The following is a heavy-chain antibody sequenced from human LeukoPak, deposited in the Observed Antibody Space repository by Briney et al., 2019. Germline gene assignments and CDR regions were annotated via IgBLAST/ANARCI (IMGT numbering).Heavy chain of an antibody. CDR3: ARAYCSSTSCYSELFDP. V-gene: IGHV3-23*01. J-gene: IGHJ5*02. D-gene: IGHD2-2*01. CDR1: GFTFSSYA. CDR2: ISSSGANT. Sequence: GGSLRLSCVGSGFTFSSYAMSWVRQAPGKGLEWVSVISSSGANTYYADSVKGRFTISRDNAKNTLYLQMNSLRAEDTAVYYCARAYCSSTSCYSELFDPWGQGILVTVSS.